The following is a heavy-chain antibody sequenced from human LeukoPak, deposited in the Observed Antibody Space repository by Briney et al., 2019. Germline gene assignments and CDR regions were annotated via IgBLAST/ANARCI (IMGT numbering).Heavy chain of an antibody. CDR3: ARDCGNCGGAPDDTFDI. CDR1: GFTFDDYG. D-gene: IGHD2-21*01. V-gene: IGHV3-7*01. J-gene: IGHJ3*02. Sequence: PGGSLRLSCAASGFTFDDYGMSWVRQVPGKGLEWVANIKQDGSEKYYVDSVKGRFTISRDNAKNSLYLQMNSLRAEDTAVYYCARDCGNCGGAPDDTFDIWGQGTMVTVSS. CDR2: IKQDGSEK.